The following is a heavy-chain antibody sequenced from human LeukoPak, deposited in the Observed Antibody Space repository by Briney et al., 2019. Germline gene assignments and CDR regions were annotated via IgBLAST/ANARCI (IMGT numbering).Heavy chain of an antibody. CDR2: TYYRSKWYN. D-gene: IGHD2-15*01. V-gene: IGHV6-1*01. CDR3: ERVRGLSCSSPLDP. J-gene: IGHJ5*02. Sequence: SQTLSLTCAISGDSVSSNSAAWNWIRQSPSRGLEWLGRTYYRSKWYNDSAVSVKSRITINPDTSKNQFSLQLNSVTPEDTAVYYGERVRGLSCSSPLDPWGQGTLVTVSS. CDR1: GDSVSSNSAA.